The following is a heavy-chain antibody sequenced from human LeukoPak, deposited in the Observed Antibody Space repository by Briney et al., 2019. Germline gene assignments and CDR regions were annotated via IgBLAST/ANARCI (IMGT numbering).Heavy chain of an antibody. CDR1: GFVFTSYG. CDR3: ARAGSSSWTDTFDY. D-gene: IGHD6-13*01. CDR2: TSTFSGLT. Sequence: ASVKVSCKASGFVFTSYGITWVRQAPGQGLEWVGWTSTFSGLTNYAEKVQDRVTMTTDTDTGTAYLEMRSLRFDDTAVYYCARAGSSSWTDTFDYWGQGTLLTVAS. J-gene: IGHJ4*02. V-gene: IGHV1-18*01.